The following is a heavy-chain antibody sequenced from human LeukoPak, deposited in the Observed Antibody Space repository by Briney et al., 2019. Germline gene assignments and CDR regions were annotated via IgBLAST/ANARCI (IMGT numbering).Heavy chain of an antibody. D-gene: IGHD6-13*01. J-gene: IGHJ3*01. CDR1: GYTFTSYG. Sequence: ASVKVSCKASGYTFTSYGITWVRQAPGQGLEWMGWISAYNGNTNYAQKLQGRVTMTTDTSTNTAYMDLRSQRSDDTAVYYCAASGVAAASLTAFDVWGQGAMVTVSS. V-gene: IGHV1-18*01. CDR3: AASGVAAASLTAFDV. CDR2: ISAYNGNT.